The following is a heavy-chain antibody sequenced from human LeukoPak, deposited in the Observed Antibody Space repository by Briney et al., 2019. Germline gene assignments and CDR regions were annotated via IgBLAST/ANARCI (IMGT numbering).Heavy chain of an antibody. Sequence: SETLSLTCAVYGGSFSGYYWSWIRQPPGKGLEWIGEINHSGSTNYNPSLKSRVTISVDTSKNQFSLKLSSVTAADTAVYYCARGILAMALLWGQGTLVTVSS. J-gene: IGHJ4*02. D-gene: IGHD5-18*01. CDR1: GGSFSGYY. V-gene: IGHV4-34*01. CDR3: ARGILAMALL. CDR2: INHSGST.